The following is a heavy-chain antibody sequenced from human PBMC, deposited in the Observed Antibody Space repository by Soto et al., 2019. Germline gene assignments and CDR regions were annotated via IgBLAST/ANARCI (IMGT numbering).Heavy chain of an antibody. CDR3: SREILSLGSGANDALDV. J-gene: IGHJ3*01. V-gene: IGHV1-3*01. CDR2: INPDNGNT. CDR1: GFTFGGNL. D-gene: IGHD2-8*02. Sequence: QVQLVQSGAEVRKPGASVNISCWASGFTFGGNLINWVRQAPGQSLEWMGWINPDNGNTRYSQTFQGRVTISRHSYASIAYVEVNLMTCESTAAYDYSREILSLGSGANDALDVWGHGTMVTVSS.